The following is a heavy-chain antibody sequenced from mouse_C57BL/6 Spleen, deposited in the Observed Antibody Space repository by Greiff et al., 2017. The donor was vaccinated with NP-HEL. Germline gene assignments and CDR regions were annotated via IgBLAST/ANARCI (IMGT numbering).Heavy chain of an antibody. J-gene: IGHJ1*03. V-gene: IGHV1-19*01. D-gene: IGHD1-1*01. CDR1: GYTFTDYY. CDR2: INPYNGGT. CDR3: ARGYYGSSPYFDV. Sequence: EVQLQQSGPVLVKPGASVKMSCKASGYTFTDYYMNWVKQSHGKSLEWIGVINPYNGGTSYNQKFKGKATLTVDKSSSTAYMELNSLTSEDSAVYYCARGYYGSSPYFDVWGTGTTVTVSS.